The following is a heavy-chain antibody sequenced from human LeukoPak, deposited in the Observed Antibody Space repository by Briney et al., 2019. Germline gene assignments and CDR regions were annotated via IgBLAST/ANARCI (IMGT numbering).Heavy chain of an antibody. D-gene: IGHD6-13*01. J-gene: IGHJ4*02. CDR2: IGIDTTTI. CDR3: AKDLAGYSSSPTPDY. Sequence: PGGSLRLSCAASGFTFTSHTMNWVRQAPGKGLEWVSSIGIDTTTIYYADSVKGRFTASRDNAKNSLYLQMSSLRADDTAMFYCAKDLAGYSSSPTPDYWGQGTLVTVSS. V-gene: IGHV3-21*01. CDR1: GFTFTSHT.